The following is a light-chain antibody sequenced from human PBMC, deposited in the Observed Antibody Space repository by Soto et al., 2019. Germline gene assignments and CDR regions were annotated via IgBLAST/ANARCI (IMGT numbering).Light chain of an antibody. CDR1: SSDVGAYNY. V-gene: IGLV2-14*01. CDR3: SSYTSSSTLFV. Sequence: QSVLTQPASVSGSPGQSITISCTGTSSDVGAYNYVSWYQQHPGKAPKLMIFEVSNRPSGVSNRFSGSKSGNTASLTISGLQAEDEADYYCSSYTSSSTLFVFGTGTKLTVL. CDR2: EVS. J-gene: IGLJ1*01.